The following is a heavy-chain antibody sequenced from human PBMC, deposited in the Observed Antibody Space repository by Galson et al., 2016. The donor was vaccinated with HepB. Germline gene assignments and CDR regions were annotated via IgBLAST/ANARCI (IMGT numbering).Heavy chain of an antibody. V-gene: IGHV4-4*02. J-gene: IGHJ4*02. CDR1: GGSFTNNNW. CDR3: VRVWGKYFDY. D-gene: IGHD7-27*01. Sequence: SETLSLTCAVSGGSFTNNNWWSWVRQPPGKGLEWIGEMYHSGYTNYNPSLKSRVTMSVDKSKNQFSLRLFAVTAADTDVYHCVRVWGKYFDYWGQGALVTVSS. CDR2: MYHSGYT.